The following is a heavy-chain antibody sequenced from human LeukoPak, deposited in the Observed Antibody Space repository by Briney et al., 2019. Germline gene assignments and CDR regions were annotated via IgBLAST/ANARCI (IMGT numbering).Heavy chain of an antibody. Sequence: GGSLRLSCAASGFTVSSNYMNWVRQAPGKGLEWVSVISSGGNTYFADSVKGRFTISRDSSKNMLYLQMNSLRAEDTAVYYCASDPDYGDIDAFDIWGQGTMVTVSS. CDR3: ASDPDYGDIDAFDI. CDR2: ISSGGNT. J-gene: IGHJ3*02. V-gene: IGHV3-66*02. CDR1: GFTVSSNY. D-gene: IGHD4-17*01.